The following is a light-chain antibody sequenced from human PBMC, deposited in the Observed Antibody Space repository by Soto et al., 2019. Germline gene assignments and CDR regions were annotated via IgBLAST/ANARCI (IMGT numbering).Light chain of an antibody. CDR1: SSNIGNNY. J-gene: IGLJ1*01. V-gene: IGLV1-51*01. CDR2: DNH. CDR3: GTWDSSLSAYV. Sequence: QSALTQPPSVSAAPGQKVTISCSGSSSNIGNNYVSWYQQLPGTAPKLLIYDNHKRPSGIPDRFSDSKSGTSATLGITGLQTGDEADYYCGTWDSSLSAYVFGTGTKVTVL.